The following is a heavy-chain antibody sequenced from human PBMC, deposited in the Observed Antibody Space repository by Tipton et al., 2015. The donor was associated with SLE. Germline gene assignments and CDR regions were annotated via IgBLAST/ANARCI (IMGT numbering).Heavy chain of an antibody. CDR2: IDDSGNT. Sequence: TLSLTCAVYGGSFSGYYWSWVRQPPGKGLEWIGYIDDSGNTDYTPSLKSRVTISVDTSKNQFSLKLSSVTAADTAVYYCASMIVVIPVEARRDGMDVWGQGTTVTVSS. J-gene: IGHJ6*02. CDR1: GGSFSGYY. CDR3: ASMIVVIPVEARRDGMDV. V-gene: IGHV4-59*01. D-gene: IGHD2-2*01.